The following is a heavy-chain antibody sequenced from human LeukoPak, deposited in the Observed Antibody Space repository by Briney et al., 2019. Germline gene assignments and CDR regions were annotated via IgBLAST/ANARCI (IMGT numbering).Heavy chain of an antibody. J-gene: IGHJ4*02. D-gene: IGHD6-19*01. CDR3: ARGLEGSGRPFDY. CDR1: GGSFSGYY. CDR2: INHSGST. Sequence: SETLSLTCAVYGGSFSGYYWSWIRQPPRKGLEWIGEINHSGSTNYNPSLKSRVTISVDTSKNQFSLKLSSVTAADTAVYYCARGLEGSGRPFDYWGQGTLVTVSS. V-gene: IGHV4-34*01.